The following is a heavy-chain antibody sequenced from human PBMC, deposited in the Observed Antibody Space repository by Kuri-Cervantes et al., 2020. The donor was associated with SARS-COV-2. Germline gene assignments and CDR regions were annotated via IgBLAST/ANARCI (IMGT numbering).Heavy chain of an antibody. J-gene: IGHJ6*02. V-gene: IGHV6-1*01. CDR3: ARTRLGTQLRTSYYYYGMDV. Sequence: LRLSCAISGDSVSSNSAAWNWIRQSPSRGLEWLGRTYYRSKWYNDYAVSVKSRITINPDTSKNQFSLQLNSVTPEDTAVYYCARTRLGTQLRTSYYYYGMDVWGQGTTVTVSS. D-gene: IGHD5-18*01. CDR2: TYYRSKWYN. CDR1: GDSVSSNSAA.